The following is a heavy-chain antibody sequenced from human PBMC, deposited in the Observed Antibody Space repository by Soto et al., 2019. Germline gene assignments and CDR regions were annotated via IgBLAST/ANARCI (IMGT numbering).Heavy chain of an antibody. CDR2: IFSNDEK. V-gene: IGHV2-26*01. J-gene: IGHJ5*02. CDR1: GFSLSNARMG. Sequence: QVTLKESGPVLVKPTETLTLTCTVSGFSLSNARMGVSWIRQPPGKALEWIAHIFSNDEKSYSTSLKSRLTISKDTYKSQVVLTMTNMDPVDTATYYCARHIAADRRSRQRRYSWLDPWGQGTLVTDCS. CDR3: ARHIAADRRSRQRRYSWLDP. D-gene: IGHD6-13*01.